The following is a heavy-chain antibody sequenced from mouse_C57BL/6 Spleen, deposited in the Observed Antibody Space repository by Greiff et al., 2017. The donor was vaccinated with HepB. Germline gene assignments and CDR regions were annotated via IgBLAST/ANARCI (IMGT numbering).Heavy chain of an antibody. CDR2: IYPGDGDT. CDR3: ESSGVHYYGLRGYFDV. V-gene: IGHV1-82*01. CDR1: GYAFSSSW. Sequence: QVQLQQSGPELVKPGASVKISCKASGYAFSSSWMNWVKQRPGKGLEWIGRIYPGDGDTNYNGKFKGKATLTADNSSSTAYMQLRSLTSEDSAVYVCESSGVHYYGLRGYFDVWGTGTTVTVSS. D-gene: IGHD1-1*01. J-gene: IGHJ1*03.